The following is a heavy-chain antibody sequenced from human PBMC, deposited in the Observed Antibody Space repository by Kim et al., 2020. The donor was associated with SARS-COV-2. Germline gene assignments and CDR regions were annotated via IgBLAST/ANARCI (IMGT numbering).Heavy chain of an antibody. CDR2: IRSKANSYAT. Sequence: GGSLRLSCAASGFTFSGSAMHWVRQASGKGLEWVGRIRSKANSYATAYAASVKGRFTISRDDSKNTAYLQMNSLKTEDTAVYYCTRHPPYNWNGLNFDYWGQGTLVTVSS. CDR1: GFTFSGSA. V-gene: IGHV3-73*01. J-gene: IGHJ4*02. D-gene: IGHD1-20*01. CDR3: TRHPPYNWNGLNFDY.